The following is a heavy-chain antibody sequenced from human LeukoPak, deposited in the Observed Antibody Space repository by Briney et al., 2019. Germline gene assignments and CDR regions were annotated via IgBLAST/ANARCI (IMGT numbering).Heavy chain of an antibody. CDR3: AREENDDYGDYFDY. D-gene: IGHD4-17*01. J-gene: IGHJ4*02. V-gene: IGHV3-48*04. CDR2: ITPSGGTI. CDR1: GFTFSSYS. Sequence: GGSLRLSCAASGFTFSSYSMNWVRQAPGKGLEWVSYITPSGGTIYDADSVKGRFTISRDNAKNSLYLQMNSLRAEDTAVYYCAREENDDYGDYFDYWGQGTLVTISS.